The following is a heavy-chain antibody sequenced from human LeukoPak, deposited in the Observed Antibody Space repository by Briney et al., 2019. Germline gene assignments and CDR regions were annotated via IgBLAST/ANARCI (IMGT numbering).Heavy chain of an antibody. Sequence: GGSLRLSCAAPGFTFSSYAMSWVRQAPGKGLEWVSAISGSGGSTYYADSVKGRFTISRDNSKNTLYLQMNSLRAEDTAVYYCAKNSIVLMVYAKILDYWGQGTLVTVSS. V-gene: IGHV3-23*01. CDR1: GFTFSSYA. J-gene: IGHJ4*02. CDR2: ISGSGGST. CDR3: AKNSIVLMVYAKILDY. D-gene: IGHD2-8*01.